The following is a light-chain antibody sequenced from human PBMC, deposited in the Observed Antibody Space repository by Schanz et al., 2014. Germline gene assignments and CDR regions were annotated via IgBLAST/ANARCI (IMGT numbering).Light chain of an antibody. CDR2: GAS. Sequence: EIVLTQSPATLSVSPGERGTLSCRASQTVSNNLAWYQQKPGQTPRLLIYGASTRATGIPAKFSGSGSGTDFTLTISRLEPEDFAVYYCQQYGNSPPFTFGQGTRLEIK. CDR3: QQYGNSPPFT. V-gene: IGKV3-20*01. CDR1: QTVSNN. J-gene: IGKJ2*01.